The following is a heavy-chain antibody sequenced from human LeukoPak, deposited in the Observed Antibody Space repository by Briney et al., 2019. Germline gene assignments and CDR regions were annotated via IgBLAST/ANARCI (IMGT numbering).Heavy chain of an antibody. CDR1: GGSISSSSYY. CDR3: AMTTVTTHYNWFDP. J-gene: IGHJ5*02. V-gene: IGHV4-39*07. CDR2: IYYSGST. D-gene: IGHD4-17*01. Sequence: PSETLSLTCTVSGGSISSSSYYWGWIRRPPGKGLEWIGSIYYSGSTYYNPSLKSRVTISVDTSKNQFSLKLSSVTAADTAVYYCAMTTVTTHYNWFDPWGQGTLVTVSS.